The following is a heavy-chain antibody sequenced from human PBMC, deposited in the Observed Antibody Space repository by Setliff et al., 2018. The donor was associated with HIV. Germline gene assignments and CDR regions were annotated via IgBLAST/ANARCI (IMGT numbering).Heavy chain of an antibody. CDR1: GSFINSDY. CDR2: IYHSATT. D-gene: IGHD6-19*01. J-gene: IGHJ4*02. Sequence: PSETLSLTCTVSGSFINSDYWGWIRQPPGKGLEWIGSIYHSATTYYNPSLWGRVTISIDTSKNQFSLKLSSVTAADTAVYYCARVHASGWNYFDYWGQGTLVTVSS. V-gene: IGHV4-38-2*02. CDR3: ARVHASGWNYFDY.